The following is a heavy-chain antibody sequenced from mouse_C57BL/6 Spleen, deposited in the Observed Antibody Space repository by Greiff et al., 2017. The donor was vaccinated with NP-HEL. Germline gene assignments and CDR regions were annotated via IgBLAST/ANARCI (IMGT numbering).Heavy chain of an antibody. J-gene: IGHJ1*03. D-gene: IGHD1-1*01. CDR2: INPNNGGT. V-gene: IGHV1-18*01. CDR1: GYTFTDYN. CDR3: ARQYYGSGYFDV. Sequence: VQLQQSGPELVKPGASVKISCKASGYTFTDYNMDWVKQSHGKSLEWIGDINPNNGGTIYNQKFKGKATLTVDKSSSTAYMELRSLTSEDTAVYYCARQYYGSGYFDVWGTGTTVTVSS.